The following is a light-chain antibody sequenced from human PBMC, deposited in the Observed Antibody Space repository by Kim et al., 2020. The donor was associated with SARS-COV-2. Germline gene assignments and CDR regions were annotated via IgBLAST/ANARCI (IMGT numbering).Light chain of an antibody. Sequence: EIVMTQSPAILSVSPGERATLSCRASQSVSSHLAWYQQRPGQPPRLLIYGASTRATGIPARFSGSGSGTEFILTISSLQSEDLAIYFCQQYSDWPPGDTFGQGTKLEI. CDR2: GAS. J-gene: IGKJ2*01. V-gene: IGKV3D-15*01. CDR1: QSVSSH. CDR3: QQYSDWPPGDT.